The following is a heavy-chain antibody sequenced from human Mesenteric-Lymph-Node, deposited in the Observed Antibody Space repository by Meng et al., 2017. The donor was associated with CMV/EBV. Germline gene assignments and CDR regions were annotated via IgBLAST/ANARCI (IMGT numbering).Heavy chain of an antibody. J-gene: IGHJ4*02. CDR1: GYTFTDYY. CDR3: VTKYYHDSRGYPPFDY. Sequence: ASVKVSCKASGYTFTDYYMHWVRQAPGQGLEWMGWINPTSGGTNYAQNFQGRVTMTRDTSISTAYMELSRLRSDDTAVYYCVTKYYHDSRGYPPFDYWGQGTLVTVPQ. V-gene: IGHV1-2*02. D-gene: IGHD3-22*01. CDR2: INPTSGGT.